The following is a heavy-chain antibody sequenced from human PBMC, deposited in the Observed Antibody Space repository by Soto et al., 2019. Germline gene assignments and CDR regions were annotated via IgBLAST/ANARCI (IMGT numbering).Heavy chain of an antibody. CDR3: ERAPEQRPFDY. V-gene: IGHV3-74*03. CDR2: TNSDGSSV. D-gene: IGHD6-25*01. Sequence: EVQLVESGGGLVQPGGSLRLSCAASGFTLSDNWIHWVRRVPGKGLVWVSRTNSDGSSVTYADSVKGRFTLSRDNAKYTWFLQMDSLRVEDTAMYYCERAPEQRPFDYWGQGTLVTVSS. J-gene: IGHJ4*02. CDR1: GFTLSDNW.